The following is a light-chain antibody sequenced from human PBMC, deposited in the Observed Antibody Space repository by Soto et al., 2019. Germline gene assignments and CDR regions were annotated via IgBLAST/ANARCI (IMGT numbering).Light chain of an antibody. J-gene: IGLJ1*01. V-gene: IGLV3-1*01. CDR1: KLGDKY. CDR2: QDS. Sequence: SYELTQPPSVSVSPGQTASITCSGDKLGDKYACWYQQKPGQSPVLVIYQDSKRPSGIPERFSGSNSGNTATLTISGTQAMDEADYYCCSYAGRYVFGTGTKLTVL. CDR3: CSYAGRYV.